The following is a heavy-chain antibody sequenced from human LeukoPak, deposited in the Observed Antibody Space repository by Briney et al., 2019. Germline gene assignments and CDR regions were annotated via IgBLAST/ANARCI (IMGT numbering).Heavy chain of an antibody. Sequence: KPGGSLRLSCAASGFTFSSYSMNWVRQAPGKGLEWVSYISSSSSTIYYADSVKGRFTISRDNATNSLYLQMNSLRAEDTAVYYCARGRVVKPFLAVTFDYWGQGTLVTVSS. J-gene: IGHJ4*02. CDR2: ISSSSSTI. CDR3: ARGRVVKPFLAVTFDY. D-gene: IGHD6-19*01. V-gene: IGHV3-48*04. CDR1: GFTFSSYS.